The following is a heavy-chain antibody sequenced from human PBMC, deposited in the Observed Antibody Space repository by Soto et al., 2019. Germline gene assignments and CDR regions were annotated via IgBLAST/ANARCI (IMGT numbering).Heavy chain of an antibody. CDR3: VRDTIPALHDY. D-gene: IGHD3-3*01. J-gene: IGHJ4*02. CDR2: IYYSGST. CDR1: GGSISSYY. V-gene: IGHV4-59*01. Sequence: QVQLQESGPGLVKPSETLSLTCTVSGGSISSYYWSWIRQPPGKGLEWIGYIYYSGSTNYNPSLKSRVTISVDTSKNQFSLKLSSVTAADTAVYYCVRDTIPALHDYWGQGTLVTVSS.